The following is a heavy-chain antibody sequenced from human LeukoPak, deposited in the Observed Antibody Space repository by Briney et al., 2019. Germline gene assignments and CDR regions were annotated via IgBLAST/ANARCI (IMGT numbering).Heavy chain of an antibody. CDR2: IKTDGSET. CDR1: GFSFSNYW. D-gene: IGHD3-10*01. CDR3: VSAIRGSPIDY. Sequence: GGSLRLSCAASGFSFSNYWMGWVRQAPGKGLACVANIKTDGSETYYVDSVKGRFTISRDNAKNSLFLQMNSLRAEDTAIYYCVSAIRGSPIDYWGQGTLVTASS. J-gene: IGHJ4*02. V-gene: IGHV3-7*01.